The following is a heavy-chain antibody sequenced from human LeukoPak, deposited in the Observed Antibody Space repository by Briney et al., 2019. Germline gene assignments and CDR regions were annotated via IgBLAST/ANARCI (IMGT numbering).Heavy chain of an antibody. CDR2: IYTSGST. V-gene: IGHV4-4*07. J-gene: IGHJ5*02. CDR1: GGSISSYY. D-gene: IGHD1-7*01. Sequence: SETLSLTCTVSGGSISSYYWSWIRQPAGKGLEWIGRIYTSGSTNYNPSLKSRVTMSVDTSKNQFSLKLSSVTAADTAVYYCAKDKTGTIGSNWFDPWGQGTLVTVSS. CDR3: AKDKTGTIGSNWFDP.